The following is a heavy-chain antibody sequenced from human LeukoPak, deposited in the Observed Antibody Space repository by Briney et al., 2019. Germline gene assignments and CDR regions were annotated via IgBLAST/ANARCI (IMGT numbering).Heavy chain of an antibody. CDR1: GFTFSSYS. D-gene: IGHD3-9*01. V-gene: IGHV3-21*01. CDR3: ARSHYDILTGYLYYFDY. Sequence: PGGSLRLSCAASGFTFSSYSMNWVRQAPGKGLEWVSSISSSSSYIYYADSVKGRFTISRDNAKKSLYLQMNSLRAEDTAVYYCARSHYDILTGYLYYFDYWGQGTLVTVSS. CDR2: ISSSSSYI. J-gene: IGHJ4*02.